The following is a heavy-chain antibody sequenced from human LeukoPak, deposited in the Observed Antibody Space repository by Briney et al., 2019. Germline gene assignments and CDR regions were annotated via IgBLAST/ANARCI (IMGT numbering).Heavy chain of an antibody. V-gene: IGHV1-69*13. CDR1: GGTFSCYA. CDR2: IIPIFGTA. J-gene: IGHJ4*02. D-gene: IGHD3-10*01. Sequence: SVKVSCKASGGTFSCYAISWVRQAPGQGLEWMGGIIPIFGTANYAQKFQGRVTITADESTSTAYMELSSLRSEDTAVYYCARMELWFGELSALDYWGQGTLVTVSS. CDR3: ARMELWFGELSALDY.